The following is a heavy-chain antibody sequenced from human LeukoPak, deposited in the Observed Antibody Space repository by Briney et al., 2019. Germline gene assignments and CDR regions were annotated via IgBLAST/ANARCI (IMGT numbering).Heavy chain of an antibody. Sequence: GGSLRLSCAASGFTFSDYSMNWVRQAPGKGLEWVALIWYDGSDKFYADSVKGRVTISRDNSKNTVDLQMTSLRAEDTAVYYCAKGYDFWSGWDVWGKGTTVTVSS. D-gene: IGHD3-3*01. J-gene: IGHJ6*04. V-gene: IGHV3-33*06. CDR1: GFTFSDYS. CDR3: AKGYDFWSGWDV. CDR2: IWYDGSDK.